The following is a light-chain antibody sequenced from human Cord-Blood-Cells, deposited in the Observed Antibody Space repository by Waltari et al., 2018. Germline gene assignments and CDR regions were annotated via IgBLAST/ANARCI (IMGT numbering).Light chain of an antibody. CDR1: QGISSY. Sequence: SSLSASTGDRVTITCRASQGISSYLAWYQQKPGKAPKLLIYAASTLQSGVPSRFSGSGSGTDFTLTISCLQSEDFATYYCQQYYSYARTFGQGTKVEIK. J-gene: IGKJ1*01. CDR2: AAS. CDR3: QQYYSYART. V-gene: IGKV1-8*01.